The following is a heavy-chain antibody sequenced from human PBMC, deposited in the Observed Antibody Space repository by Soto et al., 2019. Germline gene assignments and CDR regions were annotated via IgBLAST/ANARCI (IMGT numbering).Heavy chain of an antibody. V-gene: IGHV5-51*01. D-gene: IGHD3-3*01. CDR3: ARGGVSTRTFDY. J-gene: IGHJ4*02. Sequence: ESLKISCKGSGYNFAGYWIAWVRQMPGKGLELMGIIYPSDSDTRYRPSFQGQVTISADKSISSAYLQWSSLRASDTAMYYCARGGVSTRTFDYWRQGTPVTVSS. CDR1: GYNFAGYW. CDR2: IYPSDSDT.